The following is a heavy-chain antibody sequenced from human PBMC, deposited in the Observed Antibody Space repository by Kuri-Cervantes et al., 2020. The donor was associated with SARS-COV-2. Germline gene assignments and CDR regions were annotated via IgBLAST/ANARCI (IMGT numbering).Heavy chain of an antibody. Sequence: GESLKIPCGASGFTFSHYAMSWFRQAPGKGLEWVSTITISGLSTHYADSVKGRFTISRDNSKNTVYLQMNSLRADDTAVYYCAKIAGYNSGWYDDWGQGTLVTGSS. CDR1: GFTFSHYA. CDR2: ITISGLST. D-gene: IGHD6-19*01. V-gene: IGHV3-23*01. CDR3: AKIAGYNSGWYDD. J-gene: IGHJ5*02.